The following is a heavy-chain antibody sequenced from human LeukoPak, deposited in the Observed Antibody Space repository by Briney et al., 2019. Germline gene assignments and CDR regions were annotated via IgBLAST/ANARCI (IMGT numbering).Heavy chain of an antibody. CDR2: INSDGSST. D-gene: IGHD4-17*01. J-gene: IGHJ2*01. V-gene: IGHV3-74*01. Sequence: PGGSLRLSCAASGFTFSSYWMHWVRQAPGKGLVWVSRINSDGSSTSYADSVKGRFTISRDNAKNTLYLQMNSLRAEDTAVYYCARDKEDYGDYGGLYWYFDLWGRGTLVTVSS. CDR3: ARDKEDYGDYGGLYWYFDL. CDR1: GFTFSSYW.